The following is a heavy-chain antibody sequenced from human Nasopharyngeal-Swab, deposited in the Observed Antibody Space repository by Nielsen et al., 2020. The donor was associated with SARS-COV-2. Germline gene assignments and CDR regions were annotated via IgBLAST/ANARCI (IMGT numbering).Heavy chain of an antibody. CDR1: GYTFTSYY. V-gene: IGHV1-46*01. D-gene: IGHD2-2*03. CDR3: ARGPPGYCSSTSCSYYYYYMDV. Sequence: ASVQVSCKASGYTFTSYYMHWVRQAPGQGLEWMGIINPSGGSTSYAQKFQGRVTMTRDTSTSTVYMELSSLRPEDTAVYYCARGPPGYCSSTSCSYYYYYMDVWGKGTTVTVSS. J-gene: IGHJ6*03. CDR2: INPSGGST.